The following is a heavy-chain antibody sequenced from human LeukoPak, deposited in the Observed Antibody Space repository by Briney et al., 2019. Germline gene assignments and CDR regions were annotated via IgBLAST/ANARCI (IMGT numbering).Heavy chain of an antibody. CDR2: IYYSGST. CDR3: ARAQISKDAFDF. CDR1: GGSISSSSYY. Sequence: SETLSLTCTVSGGSISSSSYYWGWIRQPPGKGLEWIGSIYYSGSTYYNPSLKSRVTISVDTSKNQFSLKLSSVTAADTAMYYCARAQISKDAFDFWGQGTMVTVSS. V-gene: IGHV4-39*07. J-gene: IGHJ3*01.